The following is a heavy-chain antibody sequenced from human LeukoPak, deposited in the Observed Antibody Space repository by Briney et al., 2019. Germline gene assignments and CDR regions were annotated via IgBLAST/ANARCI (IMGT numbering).Heavy chain of an antibody. J-gene: IGHJ6*02. V-gene: IGHV3-66*01. CDR2: IYSGGST. D-gene: IGHD2-2*01. CDR3: AREVRARDLYYYYAMDV. Sequence: GGSLRLSCAASGFTFSSYSMNWVRQAPGKGLEWVSVIYSGGSTYYADYVKGRFTISRDNSKNTLYLQMNNLRAEDTAVYYCAREVRARDLYYYYAMDVWGQGTTVTVSS. CDR1: GFTFSSYS.